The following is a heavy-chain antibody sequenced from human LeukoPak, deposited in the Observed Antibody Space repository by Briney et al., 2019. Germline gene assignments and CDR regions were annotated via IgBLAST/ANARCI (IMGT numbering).Heavy chain of an antibody. D-gene: IGHD5-24*01. Sequence: PGGSLRLSCAASGVTFSSYGMHWVRQAPGKGLEWGAVIWYDGSNKYYADSVKGRFTISRDNSKNTLFLQMDTLRAEDTAVYYCAKNEGPWAAYNDYWGQGTLVTVSS. CDR2: IWYDGSNK. V-gene: IGHV3-30*02. CDR1: GVTFSSYG. CDR3: AKNEGPWAAYNDY. J-gene: IGHJ4*02.